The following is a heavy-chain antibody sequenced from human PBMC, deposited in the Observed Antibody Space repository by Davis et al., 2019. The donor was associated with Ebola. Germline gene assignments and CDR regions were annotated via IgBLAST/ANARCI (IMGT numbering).Heavy chain of an antibody. Sequence: ASVKVSCKASGYTFTSYYMHWVRQAPGQGLEWMGIINPSGGSTSYAQKFQGWVTMTRDTSISTAYMELSRLRSDDTAVYYCARDNGYCSGGSCYSAGWFDPWGQGTLVTVSS. V-gene: IGHV1-46*01. CDR1: GYTFTSYY. CDR2: INPSGGST. J-gene: IGHJ5*02. D-gene: IGHD2-15*01. CDR3: ARDNGYCSGGSCYSAGWFDP.